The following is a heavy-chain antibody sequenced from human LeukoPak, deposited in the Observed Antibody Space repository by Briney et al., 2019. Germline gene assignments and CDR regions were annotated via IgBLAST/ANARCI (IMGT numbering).Heavy chain of an antibody. V-gene: IGHV1-2*02. CDR3: ARSAYYYDNDFDY. CDR2: INPNSGGT. D-gene: IGHD3-22*01. Sequence: GASVKVSCKASGYTFTGYYMHWGRQAPGQGLEWMGWINPNSGGTNYAQKFQGRVTMTRDTSISTAYMELSRLRSDDTAVYYCARSAYYYDNDFDYWGQGTLVTVSS. J-gene: IGHJ4*02. CDR1: GYTFTGYY.